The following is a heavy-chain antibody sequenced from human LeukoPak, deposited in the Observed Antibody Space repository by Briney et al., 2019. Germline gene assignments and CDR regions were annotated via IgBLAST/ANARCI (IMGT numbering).Heavy chain of an antibody. J-gene: IGHJ5*02. CDR3: ARDSGMGFDP. CDR2: IYYSGST. D-gene: IGHD2-15*01. V-gene: IGHV4-59*01. CDR1: GGSISSYY. Sequence: PSETLSLTCTGSGGSISSYYWSWIRQPPGKGVEGIGYIYYSGSTNYNPSLKSRVTISVDTSKNQFSLKLRSVTAADTAVYYCARDSGMGFDPWGQGTLVTVSS.